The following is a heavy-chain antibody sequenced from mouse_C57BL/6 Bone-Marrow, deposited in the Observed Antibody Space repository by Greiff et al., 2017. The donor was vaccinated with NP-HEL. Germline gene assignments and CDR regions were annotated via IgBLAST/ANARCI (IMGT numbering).Heavy chain of an antibody. CDR2: IRNKANGYTT. Sequence: EVHLVESGGGLVQPGGSLSLSCAASGFTFTDYYMSWVRQPPGKALEWLGFIRNKANGYTTEYSASVKGRFTISRDNSQSILYLQMNALRAEDSATYYCARSHGYPFAYWGQGTLVTVSA. CDR1: GFTFTDYY. CDR3: ARSHGYPFAY. V-gene: IGHV7-3*01. J-gene: IGHJ3*01. D-gene: IGHD2-2*01.